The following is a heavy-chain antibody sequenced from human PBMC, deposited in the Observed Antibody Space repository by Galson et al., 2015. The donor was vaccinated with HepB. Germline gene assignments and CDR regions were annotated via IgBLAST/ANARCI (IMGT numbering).Heavy chain of an antibody. CDR1: GFTFSSYA. D-gene: IGHD6-13*01. CDR2: INSNGGIT. J-gene: IGHJ2*01. V-gene: IGHV3-64*01. CDR3: ARDGYSSSWYAHWYFDL. Sequence: LRLSCAASGFTFSSYAMHWVRQAPGKGLEYVSAINSNGGITYYANSVKGRFTISRDNSKNTLYLQMGSLRAEDMAVYYCARDGYSSSWYAHWYFDLWGRGTLVTVSS.